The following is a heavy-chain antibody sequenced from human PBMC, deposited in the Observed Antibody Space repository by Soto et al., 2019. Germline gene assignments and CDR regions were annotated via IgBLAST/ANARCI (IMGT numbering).Heavy chain of an antibody. CDR2: ISSSSSYI. CDR3: AKGSEFSNSYTLDFDF. J-gene: IGHJ4*02. D-gene: IGHD6-6*01. CDR1: GFTFSSYS. V-gene: IGHV3-21*04. Sequence: GGSLRLSCAASGFTFSSYSMNWVRQAPGKGLEWVSSISSSSSYIYYADSVKGRFTISRDNTKNTLYLQMDSLTAEDTAVYYCAKGSEFSNSYTLDFDFSGQGALVTVSS.